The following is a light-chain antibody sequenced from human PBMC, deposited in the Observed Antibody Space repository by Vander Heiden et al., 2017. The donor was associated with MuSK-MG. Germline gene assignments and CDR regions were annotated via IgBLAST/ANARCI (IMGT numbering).Light chain of an antibody. CDR1: PSVLFSSNHTNY. CDR3: QQYYGVPYT. Sequence: DVVMTLSPYSLAVSLCERATINFKSSPSVLFSSNHTNYITWYQKKPGPPPKLLIKWASTRESGVPERFSGSGSGTDFALTSSSLQAEDVAVYYCQQYYGVPYTFGQGTKLEIK. CDR2: WAS. V-gene: IGKV4-1*01. J-gene: IGKJ2*01.